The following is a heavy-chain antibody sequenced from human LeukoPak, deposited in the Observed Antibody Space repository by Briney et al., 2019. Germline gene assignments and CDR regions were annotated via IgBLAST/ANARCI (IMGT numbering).Heavy chain of an antibody. CDR3: ASSRVRGVSFYFDS. V-gene: IGHV1-69*05. CDR2: IIPIFGPA. D-gene: IGHD3-10*01. Sequence: ASVKVSCKASGGTFKTYGLSWVRQAPGQGLEWIGKIIPIFGPANYAQEFRGRLTITTDESTSTAYMEVSSLRSEDTAVYYCASSRVRGVSFYFDSWGQGTLVTVSS. CDR1: GGTFKTYG. J-gene: IGHJ4*02.